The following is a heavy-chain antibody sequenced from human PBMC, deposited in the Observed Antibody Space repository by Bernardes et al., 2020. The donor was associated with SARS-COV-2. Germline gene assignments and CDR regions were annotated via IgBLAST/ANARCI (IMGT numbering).Heavy chain of an antibody. D-gene: IGHD6-6*01. Sequence: SELLSLTCTVSGGSISGYYWSWIRQPPGKGLEYIGYIFYSGSTNYNPSLKSRVTISADTSKNQLSLKLSSVTAADTAVYYCARVSIGARPAFDIWGQGTMVAVSS. V-gene: IGHV4-59*01. J-gene: IGHJ3*02. CDR2: IFYSGST. CDR3: ARVSIGARPAFDI. CDR1: GGSISGYY.